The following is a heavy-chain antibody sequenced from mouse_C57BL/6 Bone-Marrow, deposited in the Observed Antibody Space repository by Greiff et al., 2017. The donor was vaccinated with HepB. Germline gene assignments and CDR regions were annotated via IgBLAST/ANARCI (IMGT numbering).Heavy chain of an antibody. J-gene: IGHJ1*03. CDR1: GFTFSDYY. V-gene: IGHV5-12*01. Sequence: EVKLMESGGGLVQPGGSLKLSCAASGFTFSDYYMYWVRQTPEKRLEWVAYISNGGGSTYYPDTVKGRFTISRDNAKNTRYLQMSLLKSEDTAMYYCARLITTVWYFDVWGTGTTVTVSS. CDR3: ARLITTVWYFDV. D-gene: IGHD1-1*01. CDR2: ISNGGGST.